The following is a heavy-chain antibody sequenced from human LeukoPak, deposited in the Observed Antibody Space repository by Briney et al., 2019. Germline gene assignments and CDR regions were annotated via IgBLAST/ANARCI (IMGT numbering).Heavy chain of an antibody. CDR1: GGSIRNYY. D-gene: IGHD6-6*01. V-gene: IGHV4-4*07. J-gene: IGHJ6*03. CDR2: ISTSDST. Sequence: SETLSLTCTVSGGSIRNYYWSWIRQPAGKGLEWIGRISTSDSTNYNPSLKSRVTMSVDTSKNQFSLRLSSVTAADTAVYYCARVSSAARPPFTFYYMDVWGKGTTVTVSS. CDR3: ARVSSAARPPFTFYYMDV.